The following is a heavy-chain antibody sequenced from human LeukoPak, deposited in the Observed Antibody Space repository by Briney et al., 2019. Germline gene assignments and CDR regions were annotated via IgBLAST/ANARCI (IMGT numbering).Heavy chain of an antibody. D-gene: IGHD5-24*01. CDR3: ARMGFDGYNFDY. CDR1: GGSISSSSYY. J-gene: IGHJ4*02. Sequence: SETLSLTCTVSGGSISSSSYYWGWIRQPPGKGLEWIGSIYYSGSTYYNPSLKGRVTISVDTSKNQFSLKLSSVTAADTAVYYCARMGFDGYNFDYWGQGTLVTVSS. CDR2: IYYSGST. V-gene: IGHV4-39*07.